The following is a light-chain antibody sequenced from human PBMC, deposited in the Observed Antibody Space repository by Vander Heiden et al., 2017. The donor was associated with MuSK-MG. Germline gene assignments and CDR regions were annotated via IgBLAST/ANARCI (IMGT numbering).Light chain of an antibody. CDR2: EAS. V-gene: IGKV1D-12*01. CDR1: RSISTW. Sequence: DIQMTQSPSSVSASVGDRVTITCRASRSISTWLAWYQQKPGEVPKLIIYEASSLESGVPSRFSGTGSGTDFTLTVSSLQPEDFATYYCQQADSFPYTFVQGTRVEIK. CDR3: QQADSFPYT. J-gene: IGKJ2*01.